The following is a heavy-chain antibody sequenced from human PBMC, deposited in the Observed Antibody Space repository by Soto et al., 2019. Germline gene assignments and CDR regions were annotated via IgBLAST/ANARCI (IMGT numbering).Heavy chain of an antibody. J-gene: IGHJ4*02. CDR1: GFTFSSYA. V-gene: IGHV3-23*01. Sequence: GGALRLSGAASGFTFSSYAMTGVRQAQGKGREWVSAISGSGGSTYYADSVKGRFTISRDNSKNTLYLQMNSLRAEDTAVYYCAQDPYELRYFDWLLSGFDYWGQGTLVNVSS. CDR2: ISGSGGST. D-gene: IGHD3-9*01. CDR3: AQDPYELRYFDWLLSGFDY.